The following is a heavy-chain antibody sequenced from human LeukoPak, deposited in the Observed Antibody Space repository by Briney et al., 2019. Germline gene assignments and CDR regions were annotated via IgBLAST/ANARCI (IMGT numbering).Heavy chain of an antibody. D-gene: IGHD7-27*01. CDR1: GFTFSSYS. CDR2: NSSSSSYI. CDR3: ARDPQAMGKVFDY. V-gene: IGHV3-21*01. J-gene: IGHJ4*02. Sequence: PGGSLRLSCAASGFTFSSYSMNWVRQAPGKGLEWVSSNSSSSSYIYYADSVKGRFTISRDNAKNSLYLQMNSLRAEDTAVYYCARDPQAMGKVFDYWGQGTLVTVSS.